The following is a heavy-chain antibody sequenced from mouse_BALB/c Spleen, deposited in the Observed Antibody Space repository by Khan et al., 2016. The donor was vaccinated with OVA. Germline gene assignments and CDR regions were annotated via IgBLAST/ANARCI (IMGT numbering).Heavy chain of an antibody. D-gene: IGHD1-1*01. CDR3: APTPDGSSYGYAMDY. CDR2: IDPANGNT. V-gene: IGHV14-3*02. Sequence: EVQLVESGAELVKPGASVKLSCTTSGFNIKDTYIHWVKQRPEQGLEWIGRIDPANGNTKYDPKFQGTAAITTDTSSNTAYLQLSSLTSEDTAVXYCAPTPDGSSYGYAMDYWGQGTSVTVSS. CDR1: GFNIKDTY. J-gene: IGHJ4*01.